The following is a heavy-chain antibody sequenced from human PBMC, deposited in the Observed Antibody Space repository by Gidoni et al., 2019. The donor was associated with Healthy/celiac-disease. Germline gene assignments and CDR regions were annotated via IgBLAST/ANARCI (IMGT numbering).Heavy chain of an antibody. CDR3: AREEGPLVGATGSDY. CDR2: ISSSSSYI. D-gene: IGHD1-26*01. V-gene: IGHV3-21*01. CDR1: GFTFSSYS. Sequence: EVQLVASGGGLVKPGGSLRLSCAAPGFTFSSYSMNWVRQAPGKGLEWVSSISSSSSYIYYADSVKGRFTISRDNAKNSLYLQMNSLRAEDTAVYYCAREEGPLVGATGSDYWGQGTLVTVSS. J-gene: IGHJ4*02.